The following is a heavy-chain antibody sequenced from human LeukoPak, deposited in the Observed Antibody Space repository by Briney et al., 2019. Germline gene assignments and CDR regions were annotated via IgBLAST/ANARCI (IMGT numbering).Heavy chain of an antibody. CDR3: ARKTYGGYRDFQH. J-gene: IGHJ1*01. V-gene: IGHV4-4*02. D-gene: IGHD5-12*01. CDR2: IYHSGST. Sequence: SGTLSLTCAVSGSSISSSTWWSWVRQPPGKGLEWIGEIYHSGSTNYNSSLMSRVTISVDKSKNQFSLKLNSVTAADTALYYCARKTYGGYRDFQHWGQGTLVTVSS. CDR1: GSSISSSTW.